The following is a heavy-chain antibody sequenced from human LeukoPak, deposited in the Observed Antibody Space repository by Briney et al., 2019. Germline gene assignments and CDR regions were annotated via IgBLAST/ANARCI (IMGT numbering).Heavy chain of an antibody. Sequence: GGSLRLSCAASGFTFSSYSMNWVRQAPGKGLEWVSYISSSSSTIYYADSVKGRFTISRDNAKNSLYLQMNSLRAEDTAVYYCARDRVGNMARGVIDYWGQGTLVTVSS. CDR1: GFTFSSYS. CDR2: ISSSSSTI. D-gene: IGHD3-10*01. V-gene: IGHV3-48*01. J-gene: IGHJ4*02. CDR3: ARDRVGNMARGVIDY.